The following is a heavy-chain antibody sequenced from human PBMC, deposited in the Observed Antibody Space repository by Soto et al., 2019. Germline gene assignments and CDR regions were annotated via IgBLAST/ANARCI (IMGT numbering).Heavy chain of an antibody. CDR2: IPQDGVDG. V-gene: IGHV3-7*03. J-gene: IGHJ6*02. CDR3: ARDHLILPAHDFFYGSDV. CDR1: GFTFSMYS. Sequence: GGSLRLSCEVSGFTFSMYSMSWVRQSPGKGLEWVAKIPQDGVDGHYADSVKGRFTISRDNGKNSLYLQLNSLRAEDTAVYYCARDHLILPAHDFFYGSDVWGRGATVTVS. D-gene: IGHD2-21*02.